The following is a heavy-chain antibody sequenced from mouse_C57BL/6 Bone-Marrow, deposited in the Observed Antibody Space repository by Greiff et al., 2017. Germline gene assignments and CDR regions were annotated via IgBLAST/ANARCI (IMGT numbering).Heavy chain of an antibody. CDR2: SRNKANDYTT. V-gene: IGHV7-1*01. CDR3: ARDEGNYGGFAY. Sequence: EVKLVESGGGLVQSGRSLRLSCATSGFTFSDFYMEWVRQAPGKGLEWIAASRNKANDYTTEYSASVKGRFIVSRDTSQSILYLQMNALRAEDTAIYYCARDEGNYGGFAYWGQGTLVTVSA. J-gene: IGHJ3*01. D-gene: IGHD2-1*01. CDR1: GFTFSDFY.